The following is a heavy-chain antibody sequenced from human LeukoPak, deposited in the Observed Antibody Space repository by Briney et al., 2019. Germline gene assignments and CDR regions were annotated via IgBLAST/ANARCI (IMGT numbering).Heavy chain of an antibody. J-gene: IGHJ4*02. CDR3: ARSSERKYYFDY. CDR1: GFTVSGNY. Sequence: PGGSLRLSCAASGFTVSGNYMSWVRQAPGKGLEWVSLIYSGGTTYYADSVKGRLTISRDNSKNTLYLQMNSLRAEDTAVYYCARSSERKYYFDYWGQGTLVTVSS. CDR2: IYSGGTT. V-gene: IGHV3-53*01. D-gene: IGHD3-22*01.